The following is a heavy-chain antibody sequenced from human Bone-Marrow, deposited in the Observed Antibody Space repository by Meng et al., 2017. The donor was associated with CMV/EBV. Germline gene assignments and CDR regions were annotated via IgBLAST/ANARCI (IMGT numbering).Heavy chain of an antibody. CDR3: AKDAWELDYFDY. J-gene: IGHJ4*02. CDR2: ISSDGSST. CDR1: GFTFNTYW. Sequence: GGTLRLSCAASGFTFNTYWMPWVRQAPGKGLVWVSRISSDGSSTSYPHSVKGRFTISRDNSKNPLYLQINSLRAEDTAVYYFAKDAWELDYFDYWGQGTLVTVSS. V-gene: IGHV3-74*01. D-gene: IGHD1-26*01.